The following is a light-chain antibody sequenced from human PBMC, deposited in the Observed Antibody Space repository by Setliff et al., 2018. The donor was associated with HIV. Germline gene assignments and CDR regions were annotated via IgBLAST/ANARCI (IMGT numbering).Light chain of an antibody. CDR1: SSDIGGYNF. CDR2: DNT. V-gene: IGLV2-14*03. Sequence: QSALTQPASVSGSPGQSITISCTGTSSDIGGYNFVYWYQQYPGEAPKLIISDNTKRPSGVSDRFSASKSGNTASLTISGLRAEDEADYYCSSYTSSSTYVFGLGTKVTVL. CDR3: SSYTSSSTYV. J-gene: IGLJ1*01.